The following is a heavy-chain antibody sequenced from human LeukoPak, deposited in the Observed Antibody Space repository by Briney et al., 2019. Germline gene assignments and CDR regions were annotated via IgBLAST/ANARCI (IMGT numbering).Heavy chain of an antibody. J-gene: IGHJ4*02. D-gene: IGHD3-3*01. Sequence: PGGSLRLSCAASGITFSSYGMHWVRQAPGKGLEWVAVISYDGSNKYYADSVKCRFTISRDNSKNTLYLQMNSLRAEDTAVYYCAKEKRFLKAGVDYWGQGTLVTVSS. CDR2: ISYDGSNK. V-gene: IGHV3-30*18. CDR3: AKEKRFLKAGVDY. CDR1: GITFSSYG.